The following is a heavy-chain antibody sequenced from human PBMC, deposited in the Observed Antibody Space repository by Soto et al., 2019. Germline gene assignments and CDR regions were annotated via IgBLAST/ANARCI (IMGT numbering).Heavy chain of an antibody. Sequence: QVHLVQSGTEVKEPGASVKVSCKASASTFTGYTINWVRQAPGQGLEWMGWISTFNGNTKYAGNFEGIVTMTTNTSTTTAYLELPSLTFDDTAVYFCARGTVTSGRWFGPWGQGTLVSVSS. CDR2: ISTFNGNT. CDR1: ASTFTGYT. D-gene: IGHD4-17*01. J-gene: IGHJ5*02. CDR3: ARGTVTSGRWFGP. V-gene: IGHV1-18*04.